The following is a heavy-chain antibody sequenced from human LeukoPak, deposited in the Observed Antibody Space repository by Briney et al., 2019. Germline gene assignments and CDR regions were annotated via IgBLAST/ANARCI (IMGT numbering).Heavy chain of an antibody. CDR1: GFTVSSNY. Sequence: GGSLRLSCAASGFTVSSNYMSWVRQAPGKGLEWVSVIYSGGSTYYADSVKGRFTISRDNSKNTLYLQMNSLRAEDTAVYYCARGSGSSGWYSYVDWGQGTLVTVSS. CDR2: IYSGGST. J-gene: IGHJ4*02. CDR3: ARGSGSSGWYSYVD. D-gene: IGHD6-19*01. V-gene: IGHV3-66*01.